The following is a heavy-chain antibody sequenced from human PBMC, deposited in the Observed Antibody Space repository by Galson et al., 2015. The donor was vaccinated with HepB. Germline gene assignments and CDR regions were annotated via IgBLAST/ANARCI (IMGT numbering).Heavy chain of an antibody. V-gene: IGHV1-3*01. CDR3: ARVKWGGFDY. D-gene: IGHD3-16*01. Sequence: SVKVSCKASGYTFTSYAMHWVRQAPGQRLEWMGWISAGNGNTKYSQKFQGRVTITRDTSASTAYMELSSLRSEDTAVYYCARVKWGGFDYWGQGTLVTVSS. CDR1: GYTFTSYA. CDR2: ISAGNGNT. J-gene: IGHJ4*02.